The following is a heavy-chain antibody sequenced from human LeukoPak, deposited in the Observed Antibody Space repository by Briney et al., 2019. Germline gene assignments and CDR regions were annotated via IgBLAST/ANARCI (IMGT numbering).Heavy chain of an antibody. CDR1: GLTVSSSY. CDR3: ARILDAAEIDH. D-gene: IGHD6-25*01. V-gene: IGHV4-39*01. J-gene: IGHJ4*02. Sequence: GSLRLSCAASGLTVSSSYMSWVRQAPGKGLEWIGSIYYTGSTYYNPSLKSRVTISEDTSKNQFSLKLSSVTAADTAVYYCARILDAAEIDHWGQGTLVTVSS. CDR2: IYYTGST.